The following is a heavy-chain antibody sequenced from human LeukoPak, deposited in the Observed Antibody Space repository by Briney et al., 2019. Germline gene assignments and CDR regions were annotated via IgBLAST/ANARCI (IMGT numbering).Heavy chain of an antibody. J-gene: IGHJ6*02. D-gene: IGHD2-2*01. CDR2: IWSDGSNK. V-gene: IGHV3-33*01. CDR1: GFTLSSWG. CDR3: ARDPTRRTYGMDV. Sequence: GRSLRLSCAASGFTLSSWGMHWVRQAPGKGLEWVAVIWSDGSNKNYADSVKGRFTISKDNSKNTLYLQMNSLRAEDTAVYYCARDPTRRTYGMDVWGQGTTVTVSS.